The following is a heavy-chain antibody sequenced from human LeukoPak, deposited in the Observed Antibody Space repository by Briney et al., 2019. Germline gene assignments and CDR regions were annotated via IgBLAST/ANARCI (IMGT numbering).Heavy chain of an antibody. CDR1: GFTFSSYG. Sequence: GGSLRLSCAASGFTFSSYGMHWVRQAPGKGLEWVAFIRYDRSNKYHADSVRGRFTISRDNSKNTLYLQMNSLRSEDTAVYYCAKDTGGSYSHFDYWGQGTLVTVSS. V-gene: IGHV3-30*02. J-gene: IGHJ4*02. CDR2: IRYDRSNK. CDR3: AKDTGGSYSHFDY. D-gene: IGHD1-26*01.